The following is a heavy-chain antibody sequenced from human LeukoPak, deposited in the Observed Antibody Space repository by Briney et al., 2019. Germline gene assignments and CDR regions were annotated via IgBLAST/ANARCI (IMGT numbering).Heavy chain of an antibody. CDR1: GGPFSGYF. D-gene: IGHD3-10*01. V-gene: IGHV4-34*01. Sequence: SSETLSLTCAVSGGPFSGYFWSWIRQSSGKGLEWIGEIQNSGTTNYNPSLNSRVTISEDTSKNQFYLNLSSVTAADTAVYYCAKRYYYNLGSFPFDFWGQGTLVTVSS. J-gene: IGHJ4*02. CDR3: AKRYYYNLGSFPFDF. CDR2: IQNSGTT.